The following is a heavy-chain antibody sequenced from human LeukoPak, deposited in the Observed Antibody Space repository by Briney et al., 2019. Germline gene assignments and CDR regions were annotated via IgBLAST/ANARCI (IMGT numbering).Heavy chain of an antibody. D-gene: IGHD1-1*01. V-gene: IGHV3-66*01. Sequence: GGSLRLSCAVSGFSGSDYFLSWVRQAPGKGLEWVSSIYSGGATYYADSVKGRFAISRDRSRSTLYLQMNRLRAEDTAVYYCSGCTWNYYGIGVWGQGTAVTVSS. J-gene: IGHJ6*02. CDR2: IYSGGAT. CDR3: SGCTWNYYGIGV. CDR1: GFSGSDYF.